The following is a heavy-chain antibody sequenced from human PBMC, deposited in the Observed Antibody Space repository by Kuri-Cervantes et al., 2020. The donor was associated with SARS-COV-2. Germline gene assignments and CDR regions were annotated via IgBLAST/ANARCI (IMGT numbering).Heavy chain of an antibody. CDR1: GGTFSSYA. J-gene: IGHJ5*02. Sequence: SVKVSCKASGGTFSSYAISWVRQAPGQGLEWMGGVIPIFGTANYAQKFQGRVTITTDESTSTAYMELSSLRSEDTAVYYCAREGCSSTSCYSAGYDPWGQGTLVTVSS. CDR2: VIPIFGTA. D-gene: IGHD2-2*01. V-gene: IGHV1-69*05. CDR3: AREGCSSTSCYSAGYDP.